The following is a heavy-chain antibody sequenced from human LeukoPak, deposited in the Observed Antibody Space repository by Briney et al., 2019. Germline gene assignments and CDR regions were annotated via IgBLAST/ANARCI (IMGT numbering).Heavy chain of an antibody. D-gene: IGHD3-3*01. CDR2: IYYSGST. Sequence: SETLSLTCTVSGGSISSSSYYWGWIRQPPGQGLEWIGSIYYSGSTYYNPSLKSRVTISVDTSKNQFSLKLSSVTAADTAVYYCARLSGHWSGYNWGQGTLVTVSS. J-gene: IGHJ4*02. CDR3: ARLSGHWSGYN. V-gene: IGHV4-39*01. CDR1: GGSISSSSYY.